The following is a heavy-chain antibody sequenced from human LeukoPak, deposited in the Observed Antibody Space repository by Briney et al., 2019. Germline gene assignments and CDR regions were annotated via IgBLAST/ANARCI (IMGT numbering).Heavy chain of an antibody. Sequence: QTGGSLRLSCVASGFTFNDYWIHWVRQVPGKGLVWVSRINSDGSSTSYADSVKGRFTISRDNAKNTLYLQMNSLRAEDTAVYYCARGAVLWFGDDYNMDVWGKGTTVTISS. CDR1: GFTFNDYW. CDR3: ARGAVLWFGDDYNMDV. CDR2: INSDGSST. D-gene: IGHD3-10*01. V-gene: IGHV3-74*01. J-gene: IGHJ6*03.